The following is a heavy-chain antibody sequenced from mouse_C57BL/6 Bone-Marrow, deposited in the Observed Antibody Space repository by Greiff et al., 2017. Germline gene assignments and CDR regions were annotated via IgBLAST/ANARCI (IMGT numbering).Heavy chain of an antibody. J-gene: IGHJ4*01. D-gene: IGHD2-3*01. V-gene: IGHV1-15*01. Sequence: QVHVKQSGAELVRPAASVTLSCKASGYTFTDYEMHWVKQTPVHGLEWIGAIDPETGGTAYNQKFKGKAILTADKSSSTAYMELRSLTSEDSAVYYCTLYSYYAMDYRGQGTSVTVSS. CDR3: TLYSYYAMDY. CDR1: GYTFTDYE. CDR2: IDPETGGT.